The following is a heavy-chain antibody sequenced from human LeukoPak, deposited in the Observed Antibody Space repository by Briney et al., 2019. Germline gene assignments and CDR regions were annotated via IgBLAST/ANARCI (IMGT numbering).Heavy chain of an antibody. J-gene: IGHJ4*02. D-gene: IGHD1-1*01. CDR3: ARELPGTRPFDS. CDR2: IYYSGST. CDR1: GGSISSYY. V-gene: IGHV4-59*01. Sequence: PSETLSLTCSVSGGSISSYYWSWIRQPPGKGLEWVGYIYYSGSTNYNPSLKSRVTISVDTSKNQFSLKLSSVTAADTAVYYCARELPGTRPFDSWGQGTLATVSS.